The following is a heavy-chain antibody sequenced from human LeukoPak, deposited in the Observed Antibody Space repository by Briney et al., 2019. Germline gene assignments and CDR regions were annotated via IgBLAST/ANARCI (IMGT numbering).Heavy chain of an antibody. J-gene: IGHJ4*02. Sequence: GGSLRLSCVASGFTFSSYWMSWVRQAPGKGLEWVANIKQDGSEKYYVDSVKGRFTISRDYAKNSLYLQMNSLRAEDTAVYYCVGDFWTGYWGQGTLLTVSS. D-gene: IGHD3/OR15-3a*01. CDR3: VGDFWTGY. CDR2: IKQDGSEK. V-gene: IGHV3-7*05. CDR1: GFTFSSYW.